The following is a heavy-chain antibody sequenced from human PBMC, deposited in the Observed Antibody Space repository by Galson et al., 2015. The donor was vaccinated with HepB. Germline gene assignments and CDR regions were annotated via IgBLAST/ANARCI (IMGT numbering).Heavy chain of an antibody. CDR3: TRLGDFSGYSSR. CDR1: GFTFSGSA. J-gene: IGHJ4*02. V-gene: IGHV3-73*01. Sequence: SLRLSCAASGFTFSGSAIHWVRQPSGKGPEWVGRIRSKASNYATSYVPSLKGRFTISRDDSKNMAYLHMKNLKTEDSAVYYCTRLGDFSGYSSRWGQGTLVTVSS. D-gene: IGHD6-13*01. CDR2: IRSKASNYAT.